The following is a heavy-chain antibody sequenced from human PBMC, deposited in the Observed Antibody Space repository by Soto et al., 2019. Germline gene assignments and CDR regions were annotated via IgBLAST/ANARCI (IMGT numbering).Heavy chain of an antibody. CDR1: GFTFDDYA. Sequence: SVRLSCAASGFTFDDYAMHWVRQAPGKGLEWVSGISWNSDSIGYADSVKGRFTISRDNAKNSLYLQMNSLRTEDTALYYCAKDMRKYSNNWSRKGVGYNYAMDVCVHGTTVTASS. CDR2: ISWNSDSI. D-gene: IGHD6-13*01. CDR3: AKDMRKYSNNWSRKGVGYNYAMDV. V-gene: IGHV3-9*01. J-gene: IGHJ6*02.